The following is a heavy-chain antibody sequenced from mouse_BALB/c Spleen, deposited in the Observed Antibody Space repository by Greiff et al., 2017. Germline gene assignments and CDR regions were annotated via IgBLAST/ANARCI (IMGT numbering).Heavy chain of an antibody. V-gene: IGHV5-17*02. CDR1: GFTFSSFG. Sequence: EVQLVESGGGLVQPGGSRKLSCAASGFTFSSFGMHWVRQAPEKGLEWVAYISSGSSTIYYADTVKGRFTISRDNPKNTLFLQMTSLRSEDTAMYDCAIDGNYHYYAMDYWGQGTSVTVSS. CDR2: ISSGSSTI. D-gene: IGHD2-1*01. J-gene: IGHJ4*01. CDR3: AIDGNYHYYAMDY.